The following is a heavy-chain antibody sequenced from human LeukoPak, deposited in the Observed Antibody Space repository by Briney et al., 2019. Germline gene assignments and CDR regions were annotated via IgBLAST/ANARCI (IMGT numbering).Heavy chain of an antibody. V-gene: IGHV1-69*13. CDR3: ASTRYSSSWTDYYYYYYYMDV. Sequence: GASVKVSCKXSGGTFSSYAISWVRQAPGQGLEWMGGIIPIFGTANYAQKFQGRVTITADESTSTAYMELSSLRSEDTAVYYCASTRYSSSWTDYYYYYYYMDVWGKGTTVTVSS. J-gene: IGHJ6*03. CDR1: GGTFSSYA. D-gene: IGHD6-13*01. CDR2: IIPIFGTA.